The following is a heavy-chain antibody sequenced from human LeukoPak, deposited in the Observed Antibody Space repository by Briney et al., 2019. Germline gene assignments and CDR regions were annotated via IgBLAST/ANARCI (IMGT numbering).Heavy chain of an antibody. CDR3: ARRFRGLLVFDY. V-gene: IGHV4-34*01. CDR1: GGSFSGYY. Sequence: SETLSLTCAVYGGSFSGYYWSWIRQPPGKGLEWIGEINHSGSTNYNPSLKSRVTISVDTSKNQFSLKLSSVTAADTAVYYCARRFRGLLVFDYWGQGTLVTVSS. CDR2: INHSGST. D-gene: IGHD5-18*01. J-gene: IGHJ4*02.